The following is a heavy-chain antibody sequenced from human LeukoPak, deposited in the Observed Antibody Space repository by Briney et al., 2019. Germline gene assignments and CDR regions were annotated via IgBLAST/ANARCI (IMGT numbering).Heavy chain of an antibody. CDR3: ARDRGSSWYRLLDY. CDR2: INPNSGGT. Sequence: GASVKVSCKASGYTFTRYYMHRVRQAPGQGLEWMGRINPNSGGTNYAQKFQGRVTMTRDTSISTAYMELSRLRSDDTAVYYCARDRGSSWYRLLDYWGQGTLVTVSS. D-gene: IGHD6-13*01. CDR1: GYTFTRYY. V-gene: IGHV1-2*06. J-gene: IGHJ4*02.